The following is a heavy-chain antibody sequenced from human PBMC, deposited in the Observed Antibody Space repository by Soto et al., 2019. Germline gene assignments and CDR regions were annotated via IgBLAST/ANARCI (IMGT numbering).Heavy chain of an antibody. CDR2: ISYDGSNE. V-gene: IGHV3-30*18. Sequence: SLRLSCAVSGFTFSSYGMHWVRQAPGKGLEWVAHISYDGSNEHYVDPVKGRFTISRDNSKNTLYLQMNSLRAEDTAVYYCAKDLRPPGGPYRGVFDYWSQGTLVTVSS. J-gene: IGHJ4*02. D-gene: IGHD3-10*01. CDR3: AKDLRPPGGPYRGVFDY. CDR1: GFTFSSYG.